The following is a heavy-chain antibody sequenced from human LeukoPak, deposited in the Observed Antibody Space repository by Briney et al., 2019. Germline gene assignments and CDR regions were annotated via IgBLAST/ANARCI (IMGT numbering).Heavy chain of an antibody. V-gene: IGHV4-59*12. CDR2: IYYSGST. D-gene: IGHD4-17*01. CDR1: GGSISSYY. J-gene: IGHJ4*02. CDR3: ARESYGDYSGFDY. Sequence: SETLSLTCTVSGGSISSYYWSWIRQPPGKGLEWIGYIYYSGSTNYNPSLKSRVTISVDTSKNQFSLKLSSVTAADTAVYYSARESYGDYSGFDYWGQGTLVTVSS.